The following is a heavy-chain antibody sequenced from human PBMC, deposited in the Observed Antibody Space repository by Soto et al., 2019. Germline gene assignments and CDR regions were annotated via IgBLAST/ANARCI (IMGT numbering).Heavy chain of an antibody. D-gene: IGHD3-22*01. CDR1: GFTFGIDA. V-gene: IGHV3-30-3*01. CDR2: ISYHGSDK. J-gene: IGHJ4*02. Sequence: GSMRLSCAVSGFTFGIDAMHWVRQAPGKGLEWVAVISYHGSDKYYADSVKGRFTISRDNSKNTLYLQMNSLRAEDTAVYYCARSRYYYDTSDYLDYWGQGTLVTVSS. CDR3: ARSRYYYDTSDYLDY.